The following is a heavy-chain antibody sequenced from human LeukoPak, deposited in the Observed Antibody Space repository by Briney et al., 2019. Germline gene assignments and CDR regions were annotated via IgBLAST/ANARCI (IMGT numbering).Heavy chain of an antibody. CDR3: ARVPPDFWSGYRNY. V-gene: IGHV1-8*01. CDR2: MNPNSGNT. D-gene: IGHD3-3*01. Sequence: ASVTVSCTASGYTFTSYDINWVRQAPGQGLEWMGWMNPNSGNTGYAQKFQGRVTITRNTSISTAYMELGSLRSEDTAVYYCARVPPDFWSGYRNYWGQGTLVTVSS. J-gene: IGHJ4*02. CDR1: GYTFTSYD.